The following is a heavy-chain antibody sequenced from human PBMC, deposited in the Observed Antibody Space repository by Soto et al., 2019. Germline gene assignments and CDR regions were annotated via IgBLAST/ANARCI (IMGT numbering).Heavy chain of an antibody. J-gene: IGHJ6*02. CDR3: AKDLDYYYYGMDV. CDR2: ISYDGSNK. V-gene: IGHV3-30*18. CDR1: GFTFSNYG. Sequence: GGSLRLSCAASGFTFSNYGMHWVRQAPGKGLEWVAVISYDGSNKYYADYVKGRFTISRDNSKNTLYLQMNSLRAEDTAVYYCAKDLDYYYYGMDVWGQGTTVTVSS.